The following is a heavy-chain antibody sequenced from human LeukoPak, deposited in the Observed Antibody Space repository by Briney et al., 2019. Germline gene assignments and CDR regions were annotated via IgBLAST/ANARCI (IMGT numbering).Heavy chain of an antibody. D-gene: IGHD2-15*01. CDR1: GYRFTSYW. V-gene: IGHV5-51*01. J-gene: IGHJ4*02. CDR2: IYPGDSDT. Sequence: GESLKISCKGSGYRFTSYWIGWVRQMPGKGLEWMGSIYPGDSDTRYSPSFQGQVTISADKSISTAYLQWSSLKASDTAMYYCGRGGYYSGGIFYYYFDYWGQGTLVTVSS. CDR3: GRGGYYSGGIFYYYFDY.